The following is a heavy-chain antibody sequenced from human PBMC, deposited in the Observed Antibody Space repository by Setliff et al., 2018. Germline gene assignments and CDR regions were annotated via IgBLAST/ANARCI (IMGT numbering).Heavy chain of an antibody. CDR2: SYNSGNT. D-gene: IGHD4-4*01. Sequence: PSETLSLTCTVSGGPISSSIYSWDWIRQPPGKGLEWIGNSYNSGNTYYNPSLKSRVTISVDTSQNQFSLRLSSVTAADTAVYYCARGTTDLNYYYYMDVWGKGTTVTVSS. CDR3: ARGTTDLNYYYYMDV. J-gene: IGHJ6*03. CDR1: GGPISSSIYS. V-gene: IGHV4-39*07.